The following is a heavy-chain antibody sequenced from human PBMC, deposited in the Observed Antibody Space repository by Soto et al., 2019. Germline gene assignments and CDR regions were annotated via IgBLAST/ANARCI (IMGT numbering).Heavy chain of an antibody. V-gene: IGHV3-30*18. J-gene: IGHJ4*02. CDR1: GFSFSDYG. Sequence: HVQLEESGGNVVQPGRSLRLSCAASGFSFSDYGMHWVRQAPGKGLESVALLSYDGDKEYYVDSVKGRFTISRDNSKNTVFLQMNSLRPEDTAVYYCGKDLMGEQWLGVMHYWGQGTLVTVSS. CDR2: LSYDGDKE. D-gene: IGHD6-19*01. CDR3: GKDLMGEQWLGVMHY.